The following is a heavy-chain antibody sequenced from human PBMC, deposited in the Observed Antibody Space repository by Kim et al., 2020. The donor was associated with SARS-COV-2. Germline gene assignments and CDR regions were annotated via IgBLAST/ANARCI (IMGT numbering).Heavy chain of an antibody. CDR3: ARPSSSHFDF. V-gene: IGHV3-33*05. D-gene: IGHD3-10*01. J-gene: IGHJ4*02. CDR2: ISNDGATA. Sequence: GGSLRLSCAASGFIFRNFGLHWVRQAPGKDLEWVAFISNDGATAIYADSVRGRFTISRDYSENKVYLQMDSLSAGDTAVYYCARPSSSHFDFWGQGTLVSVSS. CDR1: GFIFRNFG.